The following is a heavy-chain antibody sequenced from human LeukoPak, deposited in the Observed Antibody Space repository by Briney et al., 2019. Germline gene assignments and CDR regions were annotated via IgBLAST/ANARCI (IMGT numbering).Heavy chain of an antibody. Sequence: GGSLRLSCAASGFTFSSYWMSWVRQAPGKGLECVANIKEDGSEEYYVNSVKGRFSISRDNAKNSLYLQMNSLRAEDTAVYYCARDWLAGNPYHAFDLWGKGTMVTVSS. J-gene: IGHJ3*01. V-gene: IGHV3-7*01. CDR2: IKEDGSEE. D-gene: IGHD3-22*01. CDR1: GFTFSSYW. CDR3: ARDWLAGNPYHAFDL.